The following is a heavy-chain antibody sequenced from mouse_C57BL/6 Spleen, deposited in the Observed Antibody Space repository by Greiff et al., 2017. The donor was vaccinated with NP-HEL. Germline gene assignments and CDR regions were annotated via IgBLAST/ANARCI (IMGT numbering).Heavy chain of an antibody. Sequence: VQLQQPGPELVKPGASVQMSCKASGYTFTYSNMHWVTQIHVPLLAWIGYINPNNGGTSYNQKFKGKATLTVNKSSSTAYMELRSLTSEDSAVYYCARMTGDYWGQGTTLTVSS. CDR1: GYTFTYSN. CDR2: INPNNGGT. J-gene: IGHJ2*01. CDR3: ARMTGDY. V-gene: IGHV1-22*01.